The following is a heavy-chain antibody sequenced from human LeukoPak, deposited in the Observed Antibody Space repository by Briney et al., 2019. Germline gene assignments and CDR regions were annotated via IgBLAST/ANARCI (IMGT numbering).Heavy chain of an antibody. CDR2: ISSSSSYI. CDR3: ARPQFGIVGATIGY. J-gene: IGHJ4*02. V-gene: IGHV3-21*01. Sequence: PGGSLRLSCAASGFTFSSYSMNWVRQAPGKGLEWVSSISSSSSYIYYADSVKGRFTISRDNAKNSLYLQMNSLRAEDTAVYYCARPQFGIVGATIGYWGQGTLVTVSS. D-gene: IGHD1-26*01. CDR1: GFTFSSYS.